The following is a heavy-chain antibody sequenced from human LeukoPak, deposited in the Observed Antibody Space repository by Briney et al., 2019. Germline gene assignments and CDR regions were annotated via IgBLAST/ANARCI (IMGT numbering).Heavy chain of an antibody. CDR3: ARDRTGFDY. CDR2: ISYDGSNK. D-gene: IGHD3/OR15-3a*01. CDR1: GFTFSSYA. J-gene: IGHJ4*02. V-gene: IGHV3-30*04. Sequence: GGSLRLSCAASGFTFSSYAMHGVRQAPGKGLEWVAVISYDGSNKYYADSVKGRFTISRDNSQNTLYLQMNSLRAEDTAVYYCARDRTGFDYWGQGTLVTVSS.